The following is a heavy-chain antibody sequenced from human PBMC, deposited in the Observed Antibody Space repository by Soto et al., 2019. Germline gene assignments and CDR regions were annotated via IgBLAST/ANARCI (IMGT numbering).Heavy chain of an antibody. D-gene: IGHD3-9*01. CDR3: ARGRMYYDILTGYYRKVFLDY. CDR2: INHSGST. Sequence: ETLSLTCAVYGGSFSGYYWSWIRQPPGKGLEWIGEINHSGSTNYNPSLKSRVTISVDTSKNQFSLKLSSVTAADTAVYYCARGRMYYDILTGYYRKVFLDYWGQGTLVTVSS. V-gene: IGHV4-34*01. CDR1: GGSFSGYY. J-gene: IGHJ4*02.